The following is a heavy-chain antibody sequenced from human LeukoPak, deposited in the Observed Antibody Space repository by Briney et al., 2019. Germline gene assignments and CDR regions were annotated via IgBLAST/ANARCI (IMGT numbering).Heavy chain of an antibody. CDR3: ARDGKGRYDFRENDY. CDR1: GYTFTSYG. D-gene: IGHD3-3*01. V-gene: IGHV1-18*01. J-gene: IGHJ4*02. CDR2: ISAYNGNT. Sequence: ASVKVSCKASGYTFTSYGISWVRQAPGQGLEWMGWISAYNGNTNYAQKLQGRVTMTTDTSTSTAYMELRSLGSDDTAVYYCARDGKGRYDFRENDYWGQGTLVTVSS.